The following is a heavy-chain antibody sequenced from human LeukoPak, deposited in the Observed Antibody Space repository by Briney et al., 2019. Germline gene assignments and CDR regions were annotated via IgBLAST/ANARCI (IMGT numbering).Heavy chain of an antibody. CDR2: ITADSGAT. V-gene: IGHV3-48*02. CDR1: GFTFSTKS. Sequence: GGSLRLSCAVSGFTFSTKSMNWVRQAPGKGLEWVSYITADSGATYYADSVKGRFTISRDNAKNSLYLQMNSLRDEDTAVYYCASRDYFDYWGQGTLVTVSS. J-gene: IGHJ4*02. CDR3: ASRDYFDY.